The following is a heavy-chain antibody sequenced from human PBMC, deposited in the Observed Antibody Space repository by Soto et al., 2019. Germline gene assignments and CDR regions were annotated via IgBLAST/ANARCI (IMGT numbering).Heavy chain of an antibody. Sequence: PSETLSLTCAVYGGSFSGYYWSWIRQPPGKGLEWIGEINHSGSTNYNPSLKSRVTISVDTSKNQFSLKLSSVTAADTAVYYCALSGIYGSGSPSDYWGQGTLVTVSS. V-gene: IGHV4-34*01. D-gene: IGHD3-10*01. CDR3: ALSGIYGSGSPSDY. CDR1: GGSFSGYY. J-gene: IGHJ4*02. CDR2: INHSGST.